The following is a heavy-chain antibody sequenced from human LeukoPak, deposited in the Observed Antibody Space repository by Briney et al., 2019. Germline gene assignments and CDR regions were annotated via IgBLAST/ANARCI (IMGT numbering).Heavy chain of an antibody. Sequence: ASVKVSCKASGYTFTRYGMTWVGQAPGQGLEWMGWISGYNGNTNYAQKFQGRVTMTKDTSTSRVYMELRSLRPDDTAVYYCARDFEAVADEEGYDAFDIWGQGTMVTVSS. D-gene: IGHD6-19*01. CDR3: ARDFEAVADEEGYDAFDI. CDR2: ISGYNGNT. V-gene: IGHV1-18*01. J-gene: IGHJ3*02. CDR1: GYTFTRYG.